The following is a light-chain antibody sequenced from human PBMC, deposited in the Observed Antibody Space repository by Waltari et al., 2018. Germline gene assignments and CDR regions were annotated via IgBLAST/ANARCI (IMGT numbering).Light chain of an antibody. J-gene: IGKJ1*01. Sequence: DIVMTQSPDYLAVSLGERATINCKYSQSVLYSSNNKNYLAWYQHKPGQPPKLLISWASTRESGVPDRFSGSGSGTDFTLTISSLQAEDVAVYYCQQYYSTPRTFGQGTKVEIK. CDR1: QSVLYSSNNKNY. V-gene: IGKV4-1*01. CDR2: WAS. CDR3: QQYYSTPRT.